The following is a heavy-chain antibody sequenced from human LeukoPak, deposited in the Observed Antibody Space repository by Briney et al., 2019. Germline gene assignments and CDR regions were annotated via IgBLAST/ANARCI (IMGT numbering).Heavy chain of an antibody. V-gene: IGHV4-34*01. Sequence: ASETLSLTCAVYGGSFSGYYWSWIRQPPGKGLEWIGEINHSGSTNYNPSLKSRVTISVDTSKNQFSLKLSSVTAADTAVYYCARHGVVGAINTWGQGTLVTVSS. J-gene: IGHJ4*02. CDR2: INHSGST. D-gene: IGHD1-26*01. CDR1: GGSFSGYY. CDR3: ARHGVVGAINT.